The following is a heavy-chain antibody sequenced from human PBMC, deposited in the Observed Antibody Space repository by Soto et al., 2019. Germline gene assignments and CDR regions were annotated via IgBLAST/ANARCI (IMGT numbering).Heavy chain of an antibody. J-gene: IGHJ4*02. D-gene: IGHD3-10*01. CDR2: ISYDGSNK. V-gene: IGHV3-30-3*01. CDR1: GFTFSSYA. Sequence: QVQLVESGGGVVQPGRSLRLSCAASGFTFSSYAMHWVRQAPGKGLEWVAVISYDGSNKYYADSVKGRFTISRENSKNTLYLQMNILRAEDTAVYYCARDLWFGELLGFDYWGQGTLVTVSS. CDR3: ARDLWFGELLGFDY.